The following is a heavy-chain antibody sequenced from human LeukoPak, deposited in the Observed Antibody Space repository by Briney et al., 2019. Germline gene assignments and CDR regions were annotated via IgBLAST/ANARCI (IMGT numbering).Heavy chain of an antibody. CDR3: ARDRDGYTFDY. Sequence: GGSLRLSCAASGFTFTTYSMNWVRQPPGKGLDLVSSISSSSSYIDYADSLKGRFTISRDNAKNSLYLQMNSLRAEETAVYYCARDRDGYTFDYWGQGTLVTVSS. CDR2: ISSSSSYI. V-gene: IGHV3-21*01. CDR1: GFTFTTYS. D-gene: IGHD5-24*01. J-gene: IGHJ4*02.